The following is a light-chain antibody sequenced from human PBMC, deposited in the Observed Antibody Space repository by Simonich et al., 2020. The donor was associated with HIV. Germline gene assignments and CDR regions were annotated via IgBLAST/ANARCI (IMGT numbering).Light chain of an antibody. V-gene: IGLV2-23*01. CDR3: CSYAITGTLL. J-gene: IGLJ3*02. Sequence: QSALTQPASVSGSPGQSITISCPGTSDDVGNYNLVSWYQQHPGKAPKLIISEASKRPSGVSNRFSVSKSGTTASLTISGLQAEDEAYYYCCSYAITGTLLFGGGTKLTVL. CDR2: EAS. CDR1: SDDVGNYNL.